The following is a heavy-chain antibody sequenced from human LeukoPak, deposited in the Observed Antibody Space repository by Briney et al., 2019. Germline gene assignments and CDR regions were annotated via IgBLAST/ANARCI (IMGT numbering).Heavy chain of an antibody. D-gene: IGHD2/OR15-2a*01. CDR1: GYTFTSYA. J-gene: IGHJ1*01. Sequence: GASVKVSCKASGYTFTSYAISWVRQAPGQGLEWMGWISADNGNTDYAQRFQGRVTMTTDTSTSTAYMELRSLRSDDTAVYYCARSTTPNENEYFEHWGQGTLVTVSS. CDR3: ARSTTPNENEYFEH. CDR2: ISADNGNT. V-gene: IGHV1-18*01.